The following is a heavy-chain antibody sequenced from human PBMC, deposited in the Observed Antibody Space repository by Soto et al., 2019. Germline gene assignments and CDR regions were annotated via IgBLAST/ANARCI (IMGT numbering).Heavy chain of an antibody. CDR2: IIPIFGTA. D-gene: IGHD4-4*01. V-gene: IGHV1-69*01. J-gene: IGHJ6*03. CDR3: ARVLTTVTTRGYYYYYMDV. CDR1: GGTFSSYA. Sequence: QVQLVQSGAEVKKPGSSVKVSCKASGGTFSSYAISWVRQAPGQGLEWMGGIIPIFGTANYAQKFQGRVTITADESTSTAYMELSSLRSEDTAVYYCARVLTTVTTRGYYYYYMDVWGKGTTVTVSS.